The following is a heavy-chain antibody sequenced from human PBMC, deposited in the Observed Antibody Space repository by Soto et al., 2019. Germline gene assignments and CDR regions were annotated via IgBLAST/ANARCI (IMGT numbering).Heavy chain of an antibody. Sequence: QVQLQESGPGLVRPSETLSLTCIVSGDSISPYYWSWIRQAPGKGLEWIGYVTESGNANDDPSLTGRCGITVDTSKNIFPLALKSVTAADTAKYICVRHRDCDGGSCDWFDPWGPGTQVTVSS. J-gene: IGHJ5*02. CDR2: VTESGNA. D-gene: IGHD2-15*01. V-gene: IGHV4-59*08. CDR1: GDSISPYY. CDR3: VRHRDCDGGSCDWFDP.